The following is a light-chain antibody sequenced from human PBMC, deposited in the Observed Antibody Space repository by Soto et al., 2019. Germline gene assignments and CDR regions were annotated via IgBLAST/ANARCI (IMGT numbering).Light chain of an antibody. V-gene: IGKV1-5*03. J-gene: IGKJ5*01. CDR2: KAS. Sequence: DIQMTQSPSILSASIGDRVTITCRASQSISSWLAWYQQKPGKAPKLLIYKASSLESGVPSRFSGSGSGTEFTLTISSLQPDDFATYYCQQYNSYPITFGQGTRLEI. CDR3: QQYNSYPIT. CDR1: QSISSW.